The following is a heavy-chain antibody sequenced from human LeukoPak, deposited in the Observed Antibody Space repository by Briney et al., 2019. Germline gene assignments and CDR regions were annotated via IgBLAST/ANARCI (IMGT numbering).Heavy chain of an antibody. CDR2: ISGSGGST. CDR1: GFTFSSYA. CDR3: AKERSGGVLIAAAGYYFDY. D-gene: IGHD6-13*01. Sequence: PGGSLRLSCAASGFTFSSYAMSWVRQAPGKGLEWVSAISGSGGSTYYADSVKGPFTISRDNSKNTLYLQMNSLRAEDTAVYYCAKERSGGVLIAAAGYYFDYWGQGTLVTVSS. J-gene: IGHJ4*02. V-gene: IGHV3-23*01.